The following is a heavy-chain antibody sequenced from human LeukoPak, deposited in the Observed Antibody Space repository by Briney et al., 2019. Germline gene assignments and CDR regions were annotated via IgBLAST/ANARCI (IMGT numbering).Heavy chain of an antibody. CDR3: ARLRGWLP. CDR2: ISSSSRYI. Sequence: GGSLRLSCAASGFTFSSYSMNWVRHAPGKGLEWVSSISSSSRYIYYADSVKGRFTISRDNAKNALYLQMNSLRAEDTAVYYCARLRGWLPWGQGTLVTVSS. CDR1: GFTFSSYS. D-gene: IGHD4-23*01. J-gene: IGHJ5*02. V-gene: IGHV3-21*01.